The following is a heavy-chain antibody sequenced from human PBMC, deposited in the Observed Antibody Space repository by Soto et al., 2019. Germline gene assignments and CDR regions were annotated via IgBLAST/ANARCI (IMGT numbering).Heavy chain of an antibody. D-gene: IGHD2-21*01. Sequence: QVQLQESGPGLVTPSQTLSLTCTVSGGSISSADSYWSWIRQPPGKGLEWIGYIFYTGSIIYNPSRGSRLTTSGDTSKNQFSLKLSTGNATDTAVYYCARDNCGGSMWSYYYGLVVWGQGITVTDS. V-gene: IGHV4-30-4*01. CDR2: IFYTGSI. CDR3: ARDNCGGSMWSYYYGLVV. CDR1: GGSISSADSY. J-gene: IGHJ6*02.